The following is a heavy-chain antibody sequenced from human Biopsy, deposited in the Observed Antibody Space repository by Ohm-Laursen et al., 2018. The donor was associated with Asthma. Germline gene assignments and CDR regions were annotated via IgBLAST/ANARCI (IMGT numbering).Heavy chain of an antibody. V-gene: IGHV4-31*03. CDR1: GDSFTYPGYY. D-gene: IGHD4-23*01. CDR2: IHYSGSA. J-gene: IGHJ4*02. CDR3: ARVAYYGGNGFDY. Sequence: TLSLTCSVSGDSFTYPGYYWSWVRQLPGRGLEWIGYIHYSGSAYYNPSLKSRISMSVDMSKNQFSLKVRSLTAADTAVYYCARVAYYGGNGFDYWGQGTLVTVSS.